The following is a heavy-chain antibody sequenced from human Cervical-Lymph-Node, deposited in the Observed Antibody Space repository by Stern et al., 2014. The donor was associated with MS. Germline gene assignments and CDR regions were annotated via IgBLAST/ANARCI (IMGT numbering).Heavy chain of an antibody. J-gene: IGHJ6*01. CDR2: IYYSGST. D-gene: IGHD3-10*01. CDR1: GGSVTGGGYY. V-gene: IGHV4-31*03. Sequence: QLQLQESGPGLVRPSQTLSLTCTVSGGSVTGGGYYWSWIRPLPGKGLEWIGYIYYSGSTYYNPSLKTRVTMSIDSSKTHFSLKLTSVTATDTAMYFWARYGPPSFNDFGLDVWGQGTPVTVSS. CDR3: ARYGPPSFNDFGLDV.